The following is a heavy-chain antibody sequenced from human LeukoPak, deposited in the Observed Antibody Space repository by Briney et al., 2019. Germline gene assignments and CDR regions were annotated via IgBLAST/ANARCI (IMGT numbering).Heavy chain of an antibody. V-gene: IGHV3-23*01. CDR1: GFTFSSYA. CDR3: AKDPRRYCSSTSCYDGFDY. J-gene: IGHJ4*02. D-gene: IGHD2-2*01. Sequence: PGGSLRLSCAASGFTFSSYAMSWVRQAPGKGLEWASAISGGGGSTYYADSVKGRFTISRDNSKNTLYLQMNSLRAEDTAVYYCAKDPRRYCSSTSCYDGFDYWGQGTLVTVSS. CDR2: ISGGGGST.